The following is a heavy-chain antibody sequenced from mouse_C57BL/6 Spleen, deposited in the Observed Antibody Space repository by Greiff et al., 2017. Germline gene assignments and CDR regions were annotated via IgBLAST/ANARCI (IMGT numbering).Heavy chain of an antibody. J-gene: IGHJ4*01. CDR2: INPNNGGT. CDR3: ARGGGIYYYGSSYAMDY. D-gene: IGHD1-1*01. CDR1: GYTFTDYY. Sequence: EVQLQQSGPELVKPGASVKISCKASGYTFTDYYMNWVKQSHGKSLEWIGDINPNNGGTSYNQKFKGKATLTVDKSSSTAYMELRSLTSEDSAVYYCARGGGIYYYGSSYAMDYWGQGTSVTVSS. V-gene: IGHV1-26*01.